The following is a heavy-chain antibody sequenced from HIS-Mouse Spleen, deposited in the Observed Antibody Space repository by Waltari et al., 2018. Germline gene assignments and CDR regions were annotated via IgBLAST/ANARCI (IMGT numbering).Heavy chain of an antibody. CDR1: GCSISSYY. CDR3: ARASRDLLLPRYFDL. CDR2: YYRGSS. J-gene: IGHJ2*01. V-gene: IGHV4-59*01. Sequence: QVQLQESGPGLVKPSETLSLTCTVSGCSISSYYWSWIRQPPGKGLEWIGYYRGSSNDSTSRKRRVTISVDTSKNQFSLKLSAVTAADTAVYYCARASRDLLLPRYFDLWGRGTLVTVSS.